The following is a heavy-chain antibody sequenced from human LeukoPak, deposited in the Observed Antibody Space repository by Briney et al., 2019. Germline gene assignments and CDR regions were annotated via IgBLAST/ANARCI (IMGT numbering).Heavy chain of an antibody. CDR2: IRGRTDTA. V-gene: IGHV3-48*01. J-gene: IGHJ3*02. CDR1: GFTFSMFS. Sequence: GGSLRLSCAASGFTFSMFSMNWVRQAPGKGLEWIAFIRGRTDTAYYADSVQGRFTISRDNADDSVYLQMDSLRVEDTAVYYCARTYDYGVGPPGNAFDNWGQGTLVTVPS. D-gene: IGHD3-3*01. CDR3: ARTYDYGVGPPGNAFDN.